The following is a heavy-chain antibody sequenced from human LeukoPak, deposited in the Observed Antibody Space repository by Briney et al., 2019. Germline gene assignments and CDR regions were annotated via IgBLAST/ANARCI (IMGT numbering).Heavy chain of an antibody. CDR3: AREGAPGYYDSSGYLGY. J-gene: IGHJ4*02. CDR1: GYTFTGYY. CDR2: INPNSGGT. V-gene: IGHV1-2*02. Sequence: GASVKVSCKASGYTFTGYYMHWVRQAPGQGLEWMGWINPNSGGTNYAQKFQGRVTMTRDTSISTAYIELSRLRSDDTAVYYCAREGAPGYYDSSGYLGYWGQGTLVTVSS. D-gene: IGHD3-22*01.